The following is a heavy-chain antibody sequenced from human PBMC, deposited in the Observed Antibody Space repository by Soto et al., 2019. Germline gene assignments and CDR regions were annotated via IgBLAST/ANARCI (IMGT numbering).Heavy chain of an antibody. CDR1: GFTFTNYW. V-gene: IGHV3-9*01. Sequence: GGSLRLSCAASGFTFTNYWMSWVRQAPGKGLEWVAGISWNSGNIDFGDSVKGRFTISRDNAKNSLYLQMNSLRVDDTAVYYCAKWGPYDFSMGYWGQGALVTVSS. D-gene: IGHD3-3*01. CDR3: AKWGPYDFSMGY. J-gene: IGHJ4*02. CDR2: ISWNSGNI.